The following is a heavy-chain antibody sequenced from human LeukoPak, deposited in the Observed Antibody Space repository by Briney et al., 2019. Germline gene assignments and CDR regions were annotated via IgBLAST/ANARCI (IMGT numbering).Heavy chain of an antibody. V-gene: IGHV3-33*01. CDR2: TWYDGSKK. Sequence: PGGSLRLSCAASGFSFITYGIHWVRQAPGKGLEWVAVTWYDGSKKDYADSVKGRFTISRDNSKKTVYLQMNSLRDEDTAIYYCARDRAFGESDFDYWGQGTLVSVSS. D-gene: IGHD3-10*01. CDR3: ARDRAFGESDFDY. CDR1: GFSFITYG. J-gene: IGHJ4*02.